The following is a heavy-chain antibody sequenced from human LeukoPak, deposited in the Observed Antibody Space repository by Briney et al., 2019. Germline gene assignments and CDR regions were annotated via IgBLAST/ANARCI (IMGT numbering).Heavy chain of an antibody. V-gene: IGHV4-38-2*02. CDR2: IYHSGST. CDR1: GYSISSGYY. CDR3: ARHKNYGSGRRVDP. D-gene: IGHD3-10*01. J-gene: IGHJ5*02. Sequence: SETLSLTCTVSGYSISSGYYWGWIRQPPGKGLEWIGSIYHSGSTYYNPSLKSRVTKSVDTSRNQLSLQLSSVTAADTAVYYCARHKNYGSGRRVDPWGQGTLVTVSS.